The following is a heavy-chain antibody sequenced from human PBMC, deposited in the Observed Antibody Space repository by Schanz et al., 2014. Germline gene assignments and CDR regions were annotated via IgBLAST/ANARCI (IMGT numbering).Heavy chain of an antibody. CDR2: ISFSGNTI. V-gene: IGHV3-48*01. CDR3: AKDHPSSGWPAFDV. D-gene: IGHD6-19*01. J-gene: IGHJ4*02. CDR1: GLIFSTYT. Sequence: EVQLVESGGGLVRPGGSLRLSCTTSGLIFSTYTLNWVRQAPGKGLEWISYISFSGNTIYYADSVKGRFTISRDNSKNTLFLQMSSLRAEDTAVYYCAKDHPSSGWPAFDVWGQGTQVTVSS.